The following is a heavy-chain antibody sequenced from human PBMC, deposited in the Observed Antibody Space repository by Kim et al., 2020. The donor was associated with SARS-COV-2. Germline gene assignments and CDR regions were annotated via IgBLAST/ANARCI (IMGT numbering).Heavy chain of an antibody. D-gene: IGHD6-19*01. J-gene: IGHJ4*02. Sequence: SETLSLTCAVYGGSFSGYYWSWIRQPPGKGLEWIGEINHSGSTNYNPSLKSRVTISVDTSKNQFSLKLSSVTAADTAVYYCARAGWGIAVAYFDYWGQGTLVTVSS. CDR3: ARAGWGIAVAYFDY. CDR1: GGSFSGYY. CDR2: INHSGST. V-gene: IGHV4-34*01.